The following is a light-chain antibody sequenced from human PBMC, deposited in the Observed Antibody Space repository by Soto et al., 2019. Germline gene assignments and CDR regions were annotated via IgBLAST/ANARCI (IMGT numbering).Light chain of an antibody. CDR1: QSVSSSY. CDR2: GAS. V-gene: IGKV3-20*01. CDR3: QQYGSSLWT. Sequence: EIVLTQSPGTLSLSPGERSTLSCRASQSVSSSYLAWYHQKPGQAPRLLIYGASSRATGIPDRFSGSGSGTDFTLTISRLEPEDFAVYYCQQYGSSLWTHGQGTTG. J-gene: IGKJ1*01.